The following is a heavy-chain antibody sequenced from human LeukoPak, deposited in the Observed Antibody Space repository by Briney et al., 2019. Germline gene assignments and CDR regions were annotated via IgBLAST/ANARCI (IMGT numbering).Heavy chain of an antibody. J-gene: IGHJ4*02. V-gene: IGHV1-2*02. CDR1: GYTFTGYY. D-gene: IGHD3-10*01. CDR3: ASAPAEYYYGSGSYYNV. CDR2: INPSSGGT. Sequence: ASVKVSCKASGYTFTGYYMHWVRQAPGQGLEWMGWINPSSGGTNYAQKFQGRVTMTRDTSISTAYMELSRLRSDDTAVYYCASAPAEYYYGSGSYYNVWGQGTLVTVSS.